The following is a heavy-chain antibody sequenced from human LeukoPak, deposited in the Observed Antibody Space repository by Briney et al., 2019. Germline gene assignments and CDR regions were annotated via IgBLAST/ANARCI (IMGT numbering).Heavy chain of an antibody. J-gene: IGHJ3*02. Sequence: GGSLRLSCAASGFTLSTYWMHWVRQAPGKGLVWVSRINGEGRSTSHADSVKGRFTISRDNAKNTLYLQMNSLRAEDTAVYYCAREANSGYSSGDDAFDIWGQGTMVTVSS. V-gene: IGHV3-74*01. CDR2: INGEGRST. CDR1: GFTLSTYW. D-gene: IGHD6-19*01. CDR3: AREANSGYSSGDDAFDI.